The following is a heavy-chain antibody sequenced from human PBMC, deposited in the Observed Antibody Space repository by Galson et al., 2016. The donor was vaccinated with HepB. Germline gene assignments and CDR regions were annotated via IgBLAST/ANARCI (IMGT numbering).Heavy chain of an antibody. J-gene: IGHJ5*02. V-gene: IGHV2-5*02. D-gene: IGHD6-19*01. CDR2: IYWDDEK. Sequence: PALVKPTQTLTLTCSISGFSLSTSEVGVVWVRQPPGKALEWLGLIYWDDEKRYNPSLENRLTVTKDTSKAQVVLTMTNMDPVDTATYFCAYRRLGWQGDWFDPWGQGTLVTVSS. CDR3: AYRRLGWQGDWFDP. CDR1: GFSLSTSEVG.